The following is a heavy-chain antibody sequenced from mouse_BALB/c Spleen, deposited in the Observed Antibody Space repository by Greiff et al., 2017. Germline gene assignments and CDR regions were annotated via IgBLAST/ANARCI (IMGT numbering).Heavy chain of an antibody. D-gene: IGHD1-2*01. V-gene: IGHV5-6-3*01. Sequence: EVMLVESGGDLVKPGGSLKLSCAASGFTFSSYGMSWVRQTPDKRLEWVATINSNGGSTYYPDSVKGRFTISRDNAKNTLYLQMSSLKSEDTAMYYCAREGHYYGDLYWGQGTTLTVSS. CDR1: GFTFSSYG. CDR3: AREGHYYGDLY. J-gene: IGHJ2*01. CDR2: INSNGGST.